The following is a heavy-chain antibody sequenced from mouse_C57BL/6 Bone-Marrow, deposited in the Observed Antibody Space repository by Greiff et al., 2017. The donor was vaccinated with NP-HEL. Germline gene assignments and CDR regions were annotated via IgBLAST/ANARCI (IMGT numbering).Heavy chain of an antibody. CDR1: GYAFTNYL. J-gene: IGHJ4*01. Sequence: VQLQQSGAELVRPGTSVKVSCKASGYAFTNYLIEWVKQRPGQGLEWIGVINPGSGGTNYNEKFKGKATLTADKSSSTAYMHLSSLTSEDSAVYFCAREAMITTGLYYAMDYWGQGTSVTVSS. V-gene: IGHV1-54*01. CDR3: AREAMITTGLYYAMDY. D-gene: IGHD2-4*01. CDR2: INPGSGGT.